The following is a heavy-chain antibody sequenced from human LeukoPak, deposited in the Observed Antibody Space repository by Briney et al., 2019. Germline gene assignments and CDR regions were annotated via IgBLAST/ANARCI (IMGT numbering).Heavy chain of an antibody. V-gene: IGHV3-23*01. J-gene: IGHJ4*02. D-gene: IGHD3-3*01. CDR1: GFTLSDYY. Sequence: GGSLRLSCATSGFTLSDYYMNWVRQAPGKGLEWVAAISASGSATSYADSVRGRFTISRDNSKSTPYLQMNSLRAEDTAVFYCAKDLYLRDFWRGYFDSRGQGMQVTVCS. CDR2: ISASGSAT. CDR3: AKDLYLRDFWRGYFDS.